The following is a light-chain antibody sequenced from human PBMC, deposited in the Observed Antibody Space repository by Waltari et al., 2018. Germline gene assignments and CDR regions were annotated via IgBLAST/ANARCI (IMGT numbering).Light chain of an antibody. J-gene: IGLJ2*01. CDR3: QVWDSTTDHAI. V-gene: IGLV3-21*03. CDR1: DIGRKN. Sequence: SYVVTQPPSVSLAPGKTATITCGGDDIGRKNVCWYRQRPGQAPVLVVYGKSDRSWGVPGRCSGSNSGDTATLTISRVEVGDEADFYCQVWDSTTDHAIFGGGTKLTVL. CDR2: GKS.